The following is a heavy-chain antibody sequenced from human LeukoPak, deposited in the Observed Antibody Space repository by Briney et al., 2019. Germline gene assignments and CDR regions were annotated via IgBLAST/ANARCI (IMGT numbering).Heavy chain of an antibody. D-gene: IGHD1-14*01. CDR3: ARLRRDHVFDY. Sequence: GESLKISCKGSGYNFTSYWISWVRQMPGKGLEWMGRIDPSDSYTSYSPSFQGHVTISADKSISTAYLRWSSLKASDTAMYYCARLRRDHVFDYWGQGTLVTVSS. J-gene: IGHJ4*02. CDR1: GYNFTSYW. CDR2: IDPSDSYT. V-gene: IGHV5-10-1*01.